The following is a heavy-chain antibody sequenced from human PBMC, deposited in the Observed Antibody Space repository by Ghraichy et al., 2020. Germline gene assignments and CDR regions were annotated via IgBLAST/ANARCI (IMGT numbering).Heavy chain of an antibody. V-gene: IGHV4-59*08. CDR1: GGSISSYY. J-gene: IGHJ4*02. CDR2: IYYSGST. Sequence: SETLSLTCTVSGGSISSYYWSWIRQPPGKGLEWIGYIYYSGSTNYNPSLKSRVTISVDTSKNQFSLKLSLVTAADTAVYYCARHRFPTYDSSGYYYFDYWGQGTLVTVSS. D-gene: IGHD3-22*01. CDR3: ARHRFPTYDSSGYYYFDY.